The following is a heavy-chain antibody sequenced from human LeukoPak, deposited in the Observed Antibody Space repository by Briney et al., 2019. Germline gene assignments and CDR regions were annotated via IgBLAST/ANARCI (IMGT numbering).Heavy chain of an antibody. Sequence: SETLSLTCTVSGGSISSGDYYWSWIRQPPGKGLEWIGYIYTSGSTNYNPSLKSRVTISVDTSKNQFSLKLSSVTAADTAVYYCARGQSYSSGWYSGWFDPWGQGTLVTVSS. CDR2: IYTSGST. D-gene: IGHD6-19*01. J-gene: IGHJ5*02. V-gene: IGHV4-61*08. CDR3: ARGQSYSSGWYSGWFDP. CDR1: GGSISSGDYY.